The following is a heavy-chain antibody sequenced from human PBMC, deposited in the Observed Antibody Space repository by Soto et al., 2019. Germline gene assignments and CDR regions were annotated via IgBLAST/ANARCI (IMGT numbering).Heavy chain of an antibody. V-gene: IGHV1-69*05. Sequence: SVKVSCKASGGTFSSYAISWVRQAPGQGLEWMGGIIPIFGTANYAQKFQGRVTMTRDTSTSTVYMELSSLRSEDTAVYYCARDREEARETGSEGYFDYSGQGTLVTVSS. CDR3: ARDREEARETGSEGYFDY. D-gene: IGHD1-26*01. CDR1: GGTFSSYA. CDR2: IIPIFGTA. J-gene: IGHJ4*02.